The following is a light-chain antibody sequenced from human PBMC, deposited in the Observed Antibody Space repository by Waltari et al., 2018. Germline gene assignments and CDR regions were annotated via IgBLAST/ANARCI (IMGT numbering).Light chain of an antibody. CDR2: AAS. V-gene: IGKV1-9*01. Sequence: DIQLTQSPSFLSASVGDRVTITCRASQGISSSLAWYHQKPGKAPKLLIYAASTLQSGVPSRFSGSGSGTEFTLTISSLQPEDFATYYCLQDYSYPYTFGQGTKLEIK. J-gene: IGKJ2*01. CDR1: QGISSS. CDR3: LQDYSYPYT.